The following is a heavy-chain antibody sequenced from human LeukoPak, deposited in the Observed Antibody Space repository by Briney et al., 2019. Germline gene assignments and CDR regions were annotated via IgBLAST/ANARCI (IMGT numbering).Heavy chain of an antibody. CDR1: GFTFSGCE. Sequence: GGSLRLSCAISGFTFSGCELTWVRQAPGKGLEWISYISRSGNTIYYADSVKGRFTTSRDNAKNSLYLQMNSLRVEDTAVYYCASPGEGYCSGGNCYYFDYWGQGTLVTVSS. V-gene: IGHV3-48*03. CDR2: ISRSGNTI. D-gene: IGHD2-15*01. CDR3: ASPGEGYCSGGNCYYFDY. J-gene: IGHJ4*02.